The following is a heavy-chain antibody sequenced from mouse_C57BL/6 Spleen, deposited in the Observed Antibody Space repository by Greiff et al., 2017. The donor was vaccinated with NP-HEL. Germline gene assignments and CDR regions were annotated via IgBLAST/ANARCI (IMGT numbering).Heavy chain of an antibody. J-gene: IGHJ3*01. V-gene: IGHV1-62-2*01. CDR3: ARHEEDYYGSSPSWFAY. D-gene: IGHD1-1*01. CDR2: FYPGSGSI. Sequence: VQLQESGAELVKPGASVKLSCKASGYTFTEYTIHWVKQRSGQGLEWIGWFYPGSGSIKYNEKFKDKATLTADKSSSTGYMELSRLTSEDSAVYFCARHEEDYYGSSPSWFAYWGQGTLVTVSA. CDR1: GYTFTEYT.